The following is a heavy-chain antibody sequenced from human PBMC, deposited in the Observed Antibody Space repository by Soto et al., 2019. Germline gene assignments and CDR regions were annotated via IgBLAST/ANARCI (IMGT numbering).Heavy chain of an antibody. CDR2: IYTTGST. D-gene: IGHD6-19*01. Sequence: PSETLSLTCTVSVDSIGRGGYYWTWIRQHPGKGLEWIAYIYTTGSTYYNPSLKSRVGISVDTSKNQFSLKLSSVTAADTAVYYCARGIPVSGSFDYWGQGTLVTVSS. J-gene: IGHJ4*02. V-gene: IGHV4-31*03. CDR3: ARGIPVSGSFDY. CDR1: VDSIGRGGYY.